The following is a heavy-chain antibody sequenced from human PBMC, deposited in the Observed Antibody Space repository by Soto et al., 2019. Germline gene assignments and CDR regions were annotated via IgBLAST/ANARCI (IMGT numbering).Heavy chain of an antibody. D-gene: IGHD4-4*01. J-gene: IGHJ6*02. CDR1: VFTFSSYG. Sequence: PGGSLRLACAASVFTFSSYGMHWVRQAPGKGLEWVAVISYDGSNKYYADSVKGRFTISRDNSKNTLYLQMNSLRAEDTAVYYCAKDLTVTRSYYYYGMDVWGQGTTVTVSS. CDR3: AKDLTVTRSYYYYGMDV. CDR2: ISYDGSNK. V-gene: IGHV3-30*18.